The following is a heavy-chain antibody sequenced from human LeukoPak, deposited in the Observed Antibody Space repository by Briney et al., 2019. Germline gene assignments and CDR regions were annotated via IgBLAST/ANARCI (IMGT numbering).Heavy chain of an antibody. CDR2: IRQDGSET. J-gene: IGHJ4*02. V-gene: IGHV3-7*01. D-gene: IGHD1-7*01. CDR1: GFTFTNYW. Sequence: PGGSLRLSCAASGFTFTNYWMTWVRQAPGKGPEWVANIRQDGSETNYVDSVRGRFTIARDNTKNSLYLQMTSPRGEDTAVYYCASRAGKPGNTPWCFDYWGQGALVTVSS. CDR3: ASRAGKPGNTPWCFDY.